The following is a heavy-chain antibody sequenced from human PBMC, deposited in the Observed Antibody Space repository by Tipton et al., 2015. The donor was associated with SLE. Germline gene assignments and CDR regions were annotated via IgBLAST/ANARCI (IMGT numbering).Heavy chain of an antibody. J-gene: IGHJ4*02. V-gene: IGHV4-61*01. D-gene: IGHD4-17*01. CDR2: ILYSGDT. CDR3: ARDDPDGDGGGIPGDY. Sequence: TLSLTCTVSGGSISSSTHFWSWIRQPPGKGLEWIGNILYSGDTNYNPSLKSRVTISLDTSRKQFSLSLNSVTAADTAVYFCARDDPDGDGGGIPGDYWGQGTLVTVS. CDR1: GGSISSSTHF.